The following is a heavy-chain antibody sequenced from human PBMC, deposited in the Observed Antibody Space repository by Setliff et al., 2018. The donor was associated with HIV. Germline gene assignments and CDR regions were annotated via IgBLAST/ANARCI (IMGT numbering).Heavy chain of an antibody. J-gene: IGHJ6*03. CDR2: TKHDGSEN. D-gene: IGHD3-22*01. Sequence: GGSLRLSCAASGFTFNRYWMSWVRQAPGKGLEWVSNTKHDGSENYYVDSVKGRFTISRDNAKNSLYLQMNSLRAEDTALYYCARDQIYYDSRYYYYMDVWGKGTTVTVSS. CDR1: GFTFNRYW. V-gene: IGHV3-7*03. CDR3: ARDQIYYDSRYYYYMDV.